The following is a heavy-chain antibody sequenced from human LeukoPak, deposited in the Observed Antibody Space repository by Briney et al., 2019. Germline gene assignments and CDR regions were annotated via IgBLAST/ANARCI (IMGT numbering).Heavy chain of an antibody. V-gene: IGHV3-23*01. D-gene: IGHD2-8*01. Sequence: GGSLRLSCAASGFTFSSYAMSWVRQAPGEGLEWVSAISGSGGSTYYADSVKGRFTISRDNSKNTLYLQMNSLRAEDTAVYYCAKDPEGMVYAIFDYWGQGTLVTVSS. CDR2: ISGSGGST. J-gene: IGHJ4*02. CDR1: GFTFSSYA. CDR3: AKDPEGMVYAIFDY.